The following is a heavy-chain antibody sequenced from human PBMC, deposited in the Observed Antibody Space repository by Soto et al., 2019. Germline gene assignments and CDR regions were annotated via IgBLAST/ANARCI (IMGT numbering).Heavy chain of an antibody. Sequence: QVQLVQSGAEVKKPGASVKVSCKASRYTFISYDINWVRQATGQGLEWMGWMNPKSANTGYAQNFQGRVTMTRNTPRSTAYMELSSLRSEDTAVYYCARSPSWETTVTPYYFDYWGQGTLVTVSS. J-gene: IGHJ4*02. CDR2: MNPKSANT. D-gene: IGHD4-4*01. CDR3: ARSPSWETTVTPYYFDY. V-gene: IGHV1-8*01. CDR1: RYTFISYD.